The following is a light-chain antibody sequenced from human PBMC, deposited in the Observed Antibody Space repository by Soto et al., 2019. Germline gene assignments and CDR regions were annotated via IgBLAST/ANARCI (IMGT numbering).Light chain of an antibody. CDR3: QQYNSYSEA. V-gene: IGKV1-5*03. CDR2: RAS. J-gene: IGKJ1*01. CDR1: QTINSW. Sequence: IQLPRSPSPLPGSLGDRSPITSRASQTINSWLAWYQLKAGKVPKLVIYRASTLKSGVPARFSGSGSGTEFTLTISSLQPDDFAAYHCQQYNSYSEAFGQGTKVDI.